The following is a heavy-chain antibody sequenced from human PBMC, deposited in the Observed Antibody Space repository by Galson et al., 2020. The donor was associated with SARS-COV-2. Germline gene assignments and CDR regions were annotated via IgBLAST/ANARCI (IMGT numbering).Heavy chain of an antibody. J-gene: IGHJ3*02. CDR3: ARHYCTNGGGYIYAHAFDI. Sequence: SETLTLTCTVSGGSISSSSYYWGWIRQPPGKGLEWIGSIYYSGSTYYNPSLKSRVTISVDTSKNQFSLRLSSVPAADTAVYYCARHYCTNGGGYIYAHAFDIWGQGRMVTVPS. CDR1: GGSISSSSYY. CDR2: IYYSGST. D-gene: IGHD2-8*01. V-gene: IGHV4-39*07.